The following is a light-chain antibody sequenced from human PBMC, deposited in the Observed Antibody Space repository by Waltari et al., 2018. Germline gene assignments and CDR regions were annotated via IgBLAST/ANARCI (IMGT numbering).Light chain of an antibody. CDR2: EVT. Sequence: QSALTQPPSASGSPGQSVTISCTGTTSDVGGYNSVPWYQQPPGKAPKLIISEVTKRPSGVPDRFSGSKSGNTASLTVSGLQAEDEADYYCSSYAHSNTVVFGGGTRLTVL. CDR1: TSDVGGYNS. V-gene: IGLV2-8*01. CDR3: SSYAHSNTVV. J-gene: IGLJ2*01.